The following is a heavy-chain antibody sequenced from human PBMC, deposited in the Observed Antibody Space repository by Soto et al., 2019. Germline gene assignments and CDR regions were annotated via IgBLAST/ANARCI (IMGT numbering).Heavy chain of an antibody. J-gene: IGHJ4*02. CDR2: ISAYNGNT. Sequence: ASVKVSCKASGYTFTSYGISWVRQAPGQGLEWMGWISAYNGNTNYAQKLQGRVTMTTDTSTSTAYMELRSLISYDTAVYYRARSPSNDVLDYWGQGTLVTVSS. CDR1: GYTFTSYG. D-gene: IGHD1-1*01. V-gene: IGHV1-18*01. CDR3: ARSPSNDVLDY.